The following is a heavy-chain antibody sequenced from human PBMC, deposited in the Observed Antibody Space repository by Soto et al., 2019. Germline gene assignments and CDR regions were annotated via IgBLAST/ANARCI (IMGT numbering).Heavy chain of an antibody. CDR2: IYPGDSDT. Sequence: PGESLKISCKGSGYKPSTWHNFTSYWIAWVRQMPGEGLEWMGIIYPGDSDTRYSPSFQGQVTISADKSINTVYLQWSSLKASDTAMYYCARDRKWIQLWLRPYYYYGMDVWGQGTTVTVSS. J-gene: IGHJ6*02. CDR1: GYKPSTWHNFTSYW. D-gene: IGHD5-18*01. CDR3: ARDRKWIQLWLRPYYYYGMDV. V-gene: IGHV5-51*01.